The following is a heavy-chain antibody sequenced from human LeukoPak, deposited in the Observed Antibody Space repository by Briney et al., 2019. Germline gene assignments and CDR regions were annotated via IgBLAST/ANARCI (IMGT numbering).Heavy chain of an antibody. CDR1: GFSLHDYV. D-gene: IGHD6-19*01. CDR2: ISRNSGTI. V-gene: IGHV3-9*01. Sequence: GGSLRLSCAASGFSLHDYVMHWVRPGPGKGLEWVSGISRNSGTIVYADSVKGRFTISRDNAKNSLYLQMNSLRPEDTALYCCAKDKISSDLSSGFDQWGQGTLVTVSS. CDR3: AKDKISSDLSSGFDQ. J-gene: IGHJ4*02.